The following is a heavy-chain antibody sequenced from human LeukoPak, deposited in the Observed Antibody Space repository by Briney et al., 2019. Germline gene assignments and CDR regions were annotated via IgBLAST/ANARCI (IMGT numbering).Heavy chain of an antibody. V-gene: IGHV5-51*01. J-gene: IGHJ4*02. CDR1: GYSFTSYW. Sequence: GESLKISGKGSGYSFTSYWIGWVRQMPGKGLEWMGIIYPGDSDTRYSPSFQGQVTISADKSISTAYLQWSSLKASDTAMYYCARASLEYSSSSPFDYWGQGTLVTVSS. D-gene: IGHD6-6*01. CDR3: ARASLEYSSSSPFDY. CDR2: IYPGDSDT.